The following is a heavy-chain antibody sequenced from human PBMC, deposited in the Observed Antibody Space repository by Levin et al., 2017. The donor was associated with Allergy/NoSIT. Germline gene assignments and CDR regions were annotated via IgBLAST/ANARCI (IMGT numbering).Heavy chain of an antibody. D-gene: IGHD4-17*01. CDR3: ARERIRAVTTLMGVRHRRDAFDI. CDR1: GFTFSSYT. V-gene: IGHV3-21*01. J-gene: IGHJ3*02. CDR2: ISSSSSYI. Sequence: GGSLRLSCAASGFTFSSYTMNWVRQAPGKGLEWVSSISSSSSYIYYADSVKGRFTISRDNAKNSLYLQMNSLRAEDTAVYYCARERIRAVTTLMGVRHRRDAFDIWGQGTMVTVSS.